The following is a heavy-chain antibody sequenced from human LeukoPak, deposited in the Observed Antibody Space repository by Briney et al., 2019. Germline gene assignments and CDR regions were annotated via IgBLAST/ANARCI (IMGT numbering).Heavy chain of an antibody. V-gene: IGHV3-23*01. J-gene: IGHJ4*02. CDR3: AKRGKTWIQLWFTNQLDY. CDR2: ISGSGGST. CDR1: GFTFSSYA. D-gene: IGHD5-18*01. Sequence: GGSLRLSCAASGFTFSSYAMSWVRQAPGKGLEWVSAISGSGGSTYYADSVKGRFTISRDNSKNTLYLQMNSLRAEDTAVYYCAKRGKTWIQLWFTNQLDYWGQGTLATVSS.